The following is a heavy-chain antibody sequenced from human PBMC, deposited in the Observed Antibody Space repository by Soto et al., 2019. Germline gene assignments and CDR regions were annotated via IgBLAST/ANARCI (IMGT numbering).Heavy chain of an antibody. CDR1: GFPFVPFW. D-gene: IGHD3-10*01. CDR2: INSDGSTI. Sequence: GGSLRLSCAASGFPFVPFWMHWVRQAPGKGLVWVSHINSDGSTIVYADSVKGRFTISRDNAKNTLYLQMNSLRVEDTAVYFCARDRGLPDSFDIWGQGTMVTVSS. V-gene: IGHV3-74*01. CDR3: ARDRGLPDSFDI. J-gene: IGHJ3*02.